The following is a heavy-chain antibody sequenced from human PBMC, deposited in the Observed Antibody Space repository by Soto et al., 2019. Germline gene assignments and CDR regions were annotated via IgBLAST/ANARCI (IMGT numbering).Heavy chain of an antibody. D-gene: IGHD6-25*01. Sequence: PGGSLRLSCAASGFTFSSYSMNWVRQDPGKGLEWVSSISSTSSYIYYADSVKGRFTISRDNAKNSLYLQMSSLRAEDTAVYYCAREATAEYFFDFWGQGTQVTVSS. CDR3: AREATAEYFFDF. CDR1: GFTFSSYS. J-gene: IGHJ4*02. V-gene: IGHV3-21*06. CDR2: ISSTSSYI.